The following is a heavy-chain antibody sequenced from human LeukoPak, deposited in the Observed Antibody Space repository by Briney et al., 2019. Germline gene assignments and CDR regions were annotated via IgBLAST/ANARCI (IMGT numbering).Heavy chain of an antibody. CDR2: INPNSGGT. CDR1: GYTFTGYY. D-gene: IGHD2-2*01. Sequence: ASVKVSCKASGYTFTGYYMHWVRQAPGQGLEWMGWINPNSGGTNYAQKFQGRVTITADKSTSTAYMELSSLRSEDTAVYYCARVPAAYYYYYGMDVWGQGTTVTVSS. V-gene: IGHV1-2*02. J-gene: IGHJ6*02. CDR3: ARVPAAYYYYYGMDV.